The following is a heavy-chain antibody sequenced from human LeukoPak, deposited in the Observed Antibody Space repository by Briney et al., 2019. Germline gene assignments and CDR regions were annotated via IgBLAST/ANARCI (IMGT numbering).Heavy chain of an antibody. CDR1: GFTFSSYA. V-gene: IGHV3-30*04. D-gene: IGHD2-21*02. J-gene: IGHJ6*03. CDR3: ARAAYCRGDCYSVSGRSHYYMDV. Sequence: GGSLRLSCAASGFTFSSYAMHWVRQAPGKGLEWVAVISYDGSNKYYADSVKGRFTISRDSAKNSLYLQMNSLRAEDTAVYYCARAAYCRGDCYSVSGRSHYYMDVWGKGTTVTVSS. CDR2: ISYDGSNK.